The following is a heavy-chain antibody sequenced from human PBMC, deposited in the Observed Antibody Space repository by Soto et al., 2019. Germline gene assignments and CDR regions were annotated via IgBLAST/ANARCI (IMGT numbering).Heavy chain of an antibody. Sequence: SETLSLTCAFSGCSISSGGYSWSWIRQPPGKGLEWIGYIYHSGSTNHNPSLKSRVIMSVDKSKNQFSLKLSSATAADTAVYYCATAPPYNYNYHFDYWGQGALVTVSS. J-gene: IGHJ4*02. V-gene: IGHV4-30-2*01. D-gene: IGHD5-18*01. CDR1: GCSISSGGYS. CDR3: ATAPPYNYNYHFDY. CDR2: IYHSGST.